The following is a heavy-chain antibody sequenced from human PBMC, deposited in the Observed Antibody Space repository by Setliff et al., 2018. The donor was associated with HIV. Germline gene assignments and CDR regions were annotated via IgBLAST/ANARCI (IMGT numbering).Heavy chain of an antibody. CDR1: GGSFSDYY. Sequence: SETLSLTCAVYGGSFSDYYWTWIRQSPGKGLEWIATISYDGNTYYNPSLRTQLTISSAPSQNQFSLTMTSLTAADTAVYFCARGNNNWRRLWGYWGQGTRVTVSS. CDR3: ARGNNNWRRLWGY. CDR2: ISYDGNT. D-gene: IGHD2-21*02. V-gene: IGHV4-34*01. J-gene: IGHJ4*02.